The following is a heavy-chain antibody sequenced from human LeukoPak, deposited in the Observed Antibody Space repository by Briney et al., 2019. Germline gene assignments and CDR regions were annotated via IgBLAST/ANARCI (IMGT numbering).Heavy chain of an antibody. D-gene: IGHD3-16*01. Sequence: GESLKISCKGSGYSFTSYWIVWVRQMPGKGLEWMGMTFPGHSYSIYSPSFQGQVTMSVDRSITTAYLQWRSLKASDTAIYYCARHFQPAEITGGYFDVWGRGTLVTV. V-gene: IGHV5-51*01. CDR2: TFPGHSYS. CDR1: GYSFTSYW. J-gene: IGHJ2*01. CDR3: ARHFQPAEITGGYFDV.